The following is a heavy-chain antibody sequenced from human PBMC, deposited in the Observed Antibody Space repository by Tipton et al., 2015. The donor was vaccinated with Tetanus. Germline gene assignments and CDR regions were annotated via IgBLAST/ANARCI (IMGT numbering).Heavy chain of an antibody. D-gene: IGHD6-13*01. J-gene: IGHJ2*01. Sequence: SLRLSCAASGFTFSNYAMHWVRQAPGKGLEWVAIISYDGTNKYNADSVKGRFTISRDNSKNTLYLQMNSLRAEDTAVYHCARGSRYFDLWGRGTLVTVSS. V-gene: IGHV3-30-3*01. CDR2: ISYDGTNK. CDR3: ARGSRYFDL. CDR1: GFTFSNYA.